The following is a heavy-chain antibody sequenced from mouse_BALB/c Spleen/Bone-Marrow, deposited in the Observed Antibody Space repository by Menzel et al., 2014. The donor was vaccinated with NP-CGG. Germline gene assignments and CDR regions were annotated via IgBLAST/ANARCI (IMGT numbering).Heavy chain of an antibody. V-gene: IGHV1-12*01. J-gene: IGHJ2*01. CDR3: AREGRSHFDH. Sequence: QVQLQQSGAELVKPGASMKMSCKASGYTFTSYNLHWIKQTPGQGLEWIGGIYPGNGDTSYNQRFKGKATLTTDKSPNTAYMQLSSLTSEDSAVYYCAREGRSHFDHWGQGSTLTVSS. CDR1: GYTFTSYN. CDR2: IYPGNGDT.